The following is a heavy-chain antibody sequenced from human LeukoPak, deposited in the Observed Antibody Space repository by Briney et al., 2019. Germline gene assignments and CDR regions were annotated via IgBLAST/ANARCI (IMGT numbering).Heavy chain of an antibody. D-gene: IGHD3-9*01. V-gene: IGHV4-31*03. CDR1: GGSISSGGYY. J-gene: IGHJ2*01. CDR3: ARAHPEGVFDWKHLRYFDL. Sequence: SETLSLTCTVSGGSISSGGYYWSWIRQHPGKGLEWIGYIYYSGSTYYNPSLKSRVTISVDTSKNQFSLKLSSVTAADTAVYYCARAHPEGVFDWKHLRYFDLWGRGTLVTVSS. CDR2: IYYSGST.